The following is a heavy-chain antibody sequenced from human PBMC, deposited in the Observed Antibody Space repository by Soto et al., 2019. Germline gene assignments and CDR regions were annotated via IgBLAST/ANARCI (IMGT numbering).Heavy chain of an antibody. CDR3: TWKGVVGATNGD. J-gene: IGHJ4*02. Sequence: EVQLVESGGGLVQPGGSLKLSCAASGFTFSGSAMHWVRQASGKGLEWVGRIRSKSKSYATAYAASVKGRFTISRDDSKNTAYLQMNSLKTEDTSVYYCTWKGVVGATNGDWGQGTLVTVSS. V-gene: IGHV3-73*02. CDR1: GFTFSGSA. D-gene: IGHD1-26*01. CDR2: IRSKSKSYAT.